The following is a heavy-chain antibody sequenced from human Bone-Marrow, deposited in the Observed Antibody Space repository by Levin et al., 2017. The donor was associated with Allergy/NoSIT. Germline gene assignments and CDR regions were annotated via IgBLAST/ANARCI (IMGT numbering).Heavy chain of an antibody. V-gene: IGHV4-34*01. CDR3: AREVSKRWCMLWSFDY. CDR1: GGSFSGYY. J-gene: IGHJ4*02. CDR2: INHSGST. D-gene: IGHD2-8*02. Sequence: ASETLSLTCAVYGGSFSGYYWSWIRQPPGKGLEWIGEINHSGSTNYNPSLKSRVTISVDTSKNQFSLKLSSVTAADTAVYYCAREVSKRWCMLWSFDYWGQGTLVTVSS.